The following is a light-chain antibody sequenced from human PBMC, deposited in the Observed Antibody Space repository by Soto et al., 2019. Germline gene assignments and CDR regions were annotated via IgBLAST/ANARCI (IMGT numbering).Light chain of an antibody. Sequence: EIVLTQSPGTLSLSPGERATLSCRASQSVSSSYLAWYQQKPGQAPRLLIYGASSRATGIPDRFSGSGSGTDFTLTISRLEPEDFAAYYYQQYGSSFGQGTKV. J-gene: IGKJ1*01. CDR2: GAS. CDR3: QQYGSS. V-gene: IGKV3-20*01. CDR1: QSVSSSY.